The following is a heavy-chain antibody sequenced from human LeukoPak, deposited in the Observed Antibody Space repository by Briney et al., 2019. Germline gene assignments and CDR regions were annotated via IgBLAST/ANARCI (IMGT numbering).Heavy chain of an antibody. CDR2: ISASGGST. D-gene: IGHD3-10*01. Sequence: GGSLRLSCAASGFTLSSYAMSWVRQGPGKGLEWVSVISASGGSTNYADSVKGRFTISRDNSMNTLYLQMNSLRAEDSAVYYCAKNYGSGSSVKYYYYMDVWGKGTTVTVSS. V-gene: IGHV3-23*01. CDR3: AKNYGSGSSVKYYYYMDV. J-gene: IGHJ6*03. CDR1: GFTLSSYA.